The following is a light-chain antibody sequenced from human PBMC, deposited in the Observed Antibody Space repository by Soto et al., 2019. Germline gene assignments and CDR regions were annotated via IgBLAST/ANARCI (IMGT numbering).Light chain of an antibody. V-gene: IGKV1-5*03. Sequence: IPMTQSPSTLSASVGVRVTIPCRASQSISSWLAWYQQKPGKAPKLLIYKASSLESGVPSRFSGSGSGTEFTLTISSLQPDDFATYYCQQYNSYSRTSGQGTKVDIK. CDR3: QQYNSYSRT. CDR1: QSISSW. CDR2: KAS. J-gene: IGKJ1*01.